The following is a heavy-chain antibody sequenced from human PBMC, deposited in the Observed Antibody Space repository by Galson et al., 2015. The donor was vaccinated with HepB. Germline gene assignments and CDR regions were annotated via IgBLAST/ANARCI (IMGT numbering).Heavy chain of an antibody. CDR1: GYTFTSYY. D-gene: IGHD6-13*01. CDR2: INPSGGST. CDR3: ARDQHIAAAGTWFDP. Sequence: SVKVSCKASGYTFTSYYMHWVRQAPGQGLEWMGIINPSGGSTSYAQKFQGRVTMTRDTSTSTVYMELSSLRSEDTAVYYCARDQHIAAAGTWFDPWGQGTLVTVSS. J-gene: IGHJ5*02. V-gene: IGHV1-46*03.